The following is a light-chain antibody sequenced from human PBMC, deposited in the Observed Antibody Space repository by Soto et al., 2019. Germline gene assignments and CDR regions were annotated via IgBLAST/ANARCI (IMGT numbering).Light chain of an antibody. Sequence: DIQMTQSPSTLSASVGDTVTITCRASQRISGWLAWYQQRPGQAPKLLIYDASTLTSGVPSRFSGSGSGTGFTLTISRLQPEDFATYYCQQYHVFWTFGQGTKVDIK. V-gene: IGKV1-5*01. J-gene: IGKJ1*01. CDR3: QQYHVFWT. CDR1: QRISGW. CDR2: DAS.